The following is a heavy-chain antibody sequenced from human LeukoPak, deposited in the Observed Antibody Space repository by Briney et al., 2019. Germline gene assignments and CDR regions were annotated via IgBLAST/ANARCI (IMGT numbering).Heavy chain of an antibody. J-gene: IGHJ4*02. Sequence: GGSLRLSCAASGFTFSSYWMSWVRQAPGKGLEWVAVISYDGSNKYYADSVKGRFTISRDNSKNTLYLQMNSLRAEDTAVYYCARDCSGGSCLGYWGQGTLVTVSS. CDR1: GFTFSSYW. CDR3: ARDCSGGSCLGY. V-gene: IGHV3-30*03. D-gene: IGHD2-15*01. CDR2: ISYDGSNK.